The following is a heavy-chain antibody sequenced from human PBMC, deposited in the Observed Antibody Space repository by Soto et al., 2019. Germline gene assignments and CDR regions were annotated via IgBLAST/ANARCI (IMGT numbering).Heavy chain of an antibody. Sequence: PGGSLRLSCAASGFTFSSYAMSWVRQAPGKGVEWVSAISGSGGSTYYADSVKGRFTISRDNSKNTLYLQMNSLRAEDTAVYYCAKSSRFLEWLPSGYMDVWGKGTTVTVPS. CDR2: ISGSGGST. D-gene: IGHD3-3*01. V-gene: IGHV3-23*01. J-gene: IGHJ6*03. CDR3: AKSSRFLEWLPSGYMDV. CDR1: GFTFSSYA.